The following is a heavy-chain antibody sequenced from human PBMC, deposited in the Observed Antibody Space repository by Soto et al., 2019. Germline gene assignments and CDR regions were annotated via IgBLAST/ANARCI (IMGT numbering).Heavy chain of an antibody. V-gene: IGHV1-24*01. Sequence: ASVKVSCKASGYIFTDYYMHWVRQAPGKGLEWMGGFGPEDGETIYAQKFQGRVTMTEDTSTGTAYMELRSLRSDDTAVYYCARDPLGSPPSDWFDPWGQGTLVTVSS. CDR3: ARDPLGSPPSDWFDP. D-gene: IGHD6-13*01. CDR1: GYIFTDYY. CDR2: FGPEDGET. J-gene: IGHJ5*02.